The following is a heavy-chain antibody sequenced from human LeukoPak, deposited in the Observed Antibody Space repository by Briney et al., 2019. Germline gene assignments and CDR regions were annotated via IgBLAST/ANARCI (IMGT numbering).Heavy chain of an antibody. J-gene: IGHJ4*02. D-gene: IGHD3-10*01. Sequence: GESLKISCKGSGYSFTSYWIGWVRQMPGKGLEWMGIIYPGDSDTRYSPSFQGQVTISADKSISTAYLQWSSLKASDTAMYYCARQASLFYYGSGGSPWYFDYWGQGTLVTVSS. CDR3: ARQASLFYYGSGGSPWYFDY. V-gene: IGHV5-51*01. CDR2: IYPGDSDT. CDR1: GYSFTSYW.